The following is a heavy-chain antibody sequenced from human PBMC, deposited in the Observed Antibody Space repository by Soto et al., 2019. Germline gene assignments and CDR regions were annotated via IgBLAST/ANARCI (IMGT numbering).Heavy chain of an antibody. V-gene: IGHV4-31*03. CDR2: IYYSGST. CDR1: GGSISSGGYY. J-gene: IGHJ5*02. CDR3: ARAAHYSSPFRWFDP. Sequence: SETLSLTCTVSGGSISSGGYYWSWIRQHPGKGLEWIGYIYYSGSTYYSPSLKSRVTISVDTSKNQFSLKLSSVSAADTAVYYCARAAHYSSPFRWFDPWGQGTLVTVPQ. D-gene: IGHD6-13*01.